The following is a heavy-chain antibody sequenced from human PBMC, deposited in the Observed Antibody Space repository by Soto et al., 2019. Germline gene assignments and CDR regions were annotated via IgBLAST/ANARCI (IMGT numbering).Heavy chain of an antibody. CDR3: AKDRGMITFGGVIATKYYFDY. J-gene: IGHJ4*02. Sequence: GGSLRLSCAASGFTFSSYAMSWVRQAPGKGLEWVSAISGSGGSTYYADSVKGRFTISRDNSKNTLYLQMNSLRAEDTAVYYCAKDRGMITFGGVIATKYYFDYWGQGTLVTVSS. CDR2: ISGSGGST. V-gene: IGHV3-23*01. D-gene: IGHD3-16*02. CDR1: GFTFSSYA.